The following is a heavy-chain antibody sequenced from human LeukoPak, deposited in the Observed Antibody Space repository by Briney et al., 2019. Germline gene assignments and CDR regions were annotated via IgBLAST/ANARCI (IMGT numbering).Heavy chain of an antibody. V-gene: IGHV3-33*01. CDR1: GFTFSSYG. CDR3: ARWPHGDSSGYYSLDY. CDR2: IWYDGSNK. Sequence: GGSLRLSCAASGFTFSSYGMHWVRQAPGKGLEWVAVIWYDGSNKYYADSVKGRFTISRDNSENTLYLQMNSLRAEDTAVYYCARWPHGDSSGYYSLDYWGQGTLVTVSS. J-gene: IGHJ4*02. D-gene: IGHD3-22*01.